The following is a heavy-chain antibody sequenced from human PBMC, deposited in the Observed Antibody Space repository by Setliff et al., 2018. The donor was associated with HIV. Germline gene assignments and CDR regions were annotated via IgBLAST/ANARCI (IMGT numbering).Heavy chain of an antibody. Sequence: ETLSLTCTVSGASISSGDNYWSWVRQAPGKGLEWVSAISGSGGSTYYADSVKGRFTISRDNSKNTLYLQMNSLRAEDTAVYYCAKDLRNDPTHDAFDIWGQGTMVTVSS. CDR3: AKDLRNDPTHDAFDI. V-gene: IGHV3-23*01. CDR1: GASISSGD. CDR2: ISGSGGST. D-gene: IGHD1-1*01. J-gene: IGHJ3*02.